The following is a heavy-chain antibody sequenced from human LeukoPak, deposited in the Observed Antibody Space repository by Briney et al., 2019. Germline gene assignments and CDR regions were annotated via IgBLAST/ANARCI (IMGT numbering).Heavy chain of an antibody. J-gene: IGHJ5*02. Sequence: PSETLSLTCTVSGGSISSYYWSWIRQPPGKGLEWIGYIYYSGSTNYNPSLKSRVTISVDTSKNQFSLKLSSVTAADTAVYYCARTHLYYYDSSGYRNWFDPWGQGTLVTVSS. D-gene: IGHD3-22*01. CDR3: ARTHLYYYDSSGYRNWFDP. CDR1: GGSISSYY. CDR2: IYYSGST. V-gene: IGHV4-59*08.